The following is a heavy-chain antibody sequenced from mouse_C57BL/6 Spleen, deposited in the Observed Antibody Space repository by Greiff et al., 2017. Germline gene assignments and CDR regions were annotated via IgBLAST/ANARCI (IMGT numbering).Heavy chain of an antibody. CDR1: GYTFTSYW. CDR3: ARSRGNYVGY. CDR2: IYPGSGST. V-gene: IGHV1-55*01. J-gene: IGHJ2*01. Sequence: VKLQESGAELVKPGASVKMSCKASGYTFTSYWITWVKQRPGQGLEWIGDIYPGSGSTNYNEKFKSKATLTVDTSSSTAYMQLSSLTSEDSAVYYCARSRGNYVGYWGQGTTLTVSS.